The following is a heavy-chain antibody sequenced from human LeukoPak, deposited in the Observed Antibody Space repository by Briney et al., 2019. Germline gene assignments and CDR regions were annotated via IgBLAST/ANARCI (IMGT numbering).Heavy chain of an antibody. CDR1: GGSFSGFY. CDR3: ARGAGDYARFYFDS. J-gene: IGHJ4*02. Sequence: SEILSLTCAVYGGSFSGFYWSWTRQPPMKGLEWIGEINHSGSTNYNTSLKSRVTISVDTSKNQFSLKLTSVTAADTAVYYCARGAGDYARFYFDSWVQGTLVTVPS. CDR2: INHSGST. D-gene: IGHD4-17*01. V-gene: IGHV4-34*01.